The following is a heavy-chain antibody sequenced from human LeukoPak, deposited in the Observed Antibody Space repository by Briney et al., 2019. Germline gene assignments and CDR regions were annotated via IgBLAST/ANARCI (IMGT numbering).Heavy chain of an antibody. D-gene: IGHD3-22*01. CDR1: GGTFSSYA. CDR2: IIPIFGTA. Sequence: SVKVSCKASGGTFSSYAISWVRQAPGQGLDWMGGIIPIFGTANYAQKFQGRVTITTDESSSTAYMELSSLRSEDTAVYYCARSYYYDSSGYYILNAFDIWGQGTMVTVSS. V-gene: IGHV1-69*05. J-gene: IGHJ3*02. CDR3: ARSYYYDSSGYYILNAFDI.